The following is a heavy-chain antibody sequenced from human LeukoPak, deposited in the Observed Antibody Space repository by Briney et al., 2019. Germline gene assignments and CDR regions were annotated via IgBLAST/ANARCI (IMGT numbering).Heavy chain of an antibody. V-gene: IGHV3-74*01. D-gene: IGHD2/OR15-2a*01. CDR2: INIDGSYA. CDR1: GFIFSDDW. Sequence: PGGSLRLSCAASGFIFSDDWMHWVRQVPGKGLVWVSRINIDGSYAVHADSVKGRFTISRDNARNTLYLQMNSLRVEDTALYYCARESFASGTRYFDYWGQGTLVTVSS. J-gene: IGHJ4*02. CDR3: ARESFASGTRYFDY.